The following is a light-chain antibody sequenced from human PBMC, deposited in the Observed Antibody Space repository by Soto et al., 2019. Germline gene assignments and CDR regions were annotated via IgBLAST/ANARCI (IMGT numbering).Light chain of an antibody. CDR1: SSDVGSYNL. CDR3: CSYAGSSKLYV. V-gene: IGLV2-23*02. CDR2: EVS. J-gene: IGLJ1*01. Sequence: QSVLTQPASVSGSPGQSITISCTGTSSDVGSYNLVSWYQQHPGKAPKLMIYEVSKRPSGVSNRFSGSKSGNTASLTISGLQAEDEADYYCCSYAGSSKLYVFGTGTMVTVL.